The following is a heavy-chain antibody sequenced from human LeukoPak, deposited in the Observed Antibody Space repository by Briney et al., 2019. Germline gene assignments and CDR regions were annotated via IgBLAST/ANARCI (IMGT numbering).Heavy chain of an antibody. CDR2: IKQDGSEK. CDR3: ARDRYYYDSSGYYPPLDY. V-gene: IGHV3-7*01. CDR1: GFTFTSSA. D-gene: IGHD3-22*01. J-gene: IGHJ4*02. Sequence: PGGSLRLSCGASGFTFTSSAMTWVRQAPGKGLEWVANIKQDGSEKYYVDSVKGRFTISRDNAKNSLYLQMNSLRAEDTAVYYCARDRYYYDSSGYYPPLDYWGQGTLVTVSS.